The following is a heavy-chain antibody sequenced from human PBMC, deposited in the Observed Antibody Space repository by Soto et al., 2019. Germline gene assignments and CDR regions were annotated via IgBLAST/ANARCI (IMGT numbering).Heavy chain of an antibody. D-gene: IGHD3-22*01. CDR2: MNPNSGNT. Sequence: ASVKVSCKASGYTFTSYDINWVRQATGQGLEWMGWMNPNSGNTGYAQKFQGRVTMTRNTSISTAYMELSSLRSEDTAVYYCARGGDSSGYYLPGSWFDPWGQGTLVTVSS. CDR1: GYTFTSYD. J-gene: IGHJ5*02. CDR3: ARGGDSSGYYLPGSWFDP. V-gene: IGHV1-8*01.